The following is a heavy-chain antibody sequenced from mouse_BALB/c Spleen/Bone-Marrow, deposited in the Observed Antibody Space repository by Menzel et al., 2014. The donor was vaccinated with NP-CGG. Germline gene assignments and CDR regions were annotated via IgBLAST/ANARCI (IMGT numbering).Heavy chain of an antibody. CDR3: SRDYGVTAWFAY. Sequence: VQLQQSGVELVKPGASVKLSCTASGFKFKDTHMHWVKQRPEQGLEWIGRIDPASGDTKYDPKFQGKAAITGDTSSNTAYLQLSSLTSEDTAVYYCSRDYGVTAWFAYWGQGTLGTVSA. V-gene: IGHV14-3*02. CDR2: IDPASGDT. CDR1: GFKFKDTH. D-gene: IGHD1-1*01. J-gene: IGHJ3*01.